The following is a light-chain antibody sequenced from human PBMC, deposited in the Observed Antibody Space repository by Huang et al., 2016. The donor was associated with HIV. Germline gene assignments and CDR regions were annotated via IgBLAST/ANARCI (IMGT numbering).Light chain of an antibody. CDR3: QQTYIIPIT. CDR2: AAS. V-gene: IGKV1-39*01. Sequence: DIQMTQSPFSLSASVGDRVTITCRASQSISSYLNWYQQKPGKAPKILSYAASTLQSGIPSRVSGSGAGTDFTLTITSLQPEDFATYYCQQTYIIPITFGQGTKLEIK. CDR1: QSISSY. J-gene: IGKJ2*01.